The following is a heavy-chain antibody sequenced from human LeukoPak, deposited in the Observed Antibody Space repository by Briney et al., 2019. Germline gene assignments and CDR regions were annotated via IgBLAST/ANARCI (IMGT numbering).Heavy chain of an antibody. Sequence: SETLSLTCAVYGGSFSGYYWSWIRQPPGKGLEWIGEINHSGSTNYNPSLKSRVTISVDTSKNQFSLKLSSVTAADTAVYYCARQDHGDYVDYFDYWGQGTLVTVSS. CDR2: INHSGST. CDR3: ARQDHGDYVDYFDY. V-gene: IGHV4-34*01. J-gene: IGHJ4*02. CDR1: GGSFSGYY. D-gene: IGHD4-17*01.